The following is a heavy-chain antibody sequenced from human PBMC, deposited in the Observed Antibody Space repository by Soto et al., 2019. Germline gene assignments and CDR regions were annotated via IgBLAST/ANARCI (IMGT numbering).Heavy chain of an antibody. Sequence: QVQLVQSGAEVKKPGSSVKVSCKASGGTFSSYTISWVRQAPGQGLEWMGRIIPILGIANYAQKFQGRVTITADKSTSTAYMELSSLRSEDTAVYYCAGEYYDILTGPAGYYYFDYWGQGTLVTVSS. V-gene: IGHV1-69*02. J-gene: IGHJ4*02. CDR1: GGTFSSYT. CDR2: IIPILGIA. CDR3: AGEYYDILTGPAGYYYFDY. D-gene: IGHD3-9*01.